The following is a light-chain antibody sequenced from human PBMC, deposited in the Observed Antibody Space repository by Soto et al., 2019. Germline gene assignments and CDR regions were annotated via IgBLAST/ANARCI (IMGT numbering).Light chain of an antibody. CDR3: GSYAGDSTMV. CDR1: SNDIGSDKF. J-gene: IGLJ3*02. V-gene: IGLV2-23*01. CDR2: EGS. Sequence: QSVLTQPASVSGSPGQSITISCSGTSNDIGSDKFVSWYQPHPGKVPKVLIYEGSKRPSGVSDRFSGSNSGNTASLTISGLQAEYEADYYCGSYAGDSTMVFGGGTKVTVL.